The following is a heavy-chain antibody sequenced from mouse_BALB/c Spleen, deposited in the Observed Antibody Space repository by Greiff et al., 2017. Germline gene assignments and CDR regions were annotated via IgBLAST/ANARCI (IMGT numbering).Heavy chain of an antibody. V-gene: IGHV1-87*01. Sequence: QVQLQQSGAELARPGASVKLSCKASGYTFTSYWMQWVKQRPGQGLEWIGAIYPGDGDTRYTQKFKGKATLTADKSSSTAYMQLSSLASEDSAVYYCARSRGNHGYFDVWGAGTTVTVSS. CDR1: GYTFTSYW. J-gene: IGHJ1*01. D-gene: IGHD2-1*01. CDR2: IYPGDGDT. CDR3: ARSRGNHGYFDV.